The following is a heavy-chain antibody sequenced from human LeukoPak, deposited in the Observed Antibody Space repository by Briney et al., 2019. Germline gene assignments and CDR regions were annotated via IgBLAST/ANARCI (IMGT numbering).Heavy chain of an antibody. D-gene: IGHD6-13*01. V-gene: IGHV4-39*07. Sequence: SETLSLTCTVSGGSISSSSYYWGWIRQPPGKGLEWIGSIYYSGSTYYNPSLKSRVTISVDTSKNQFSLKLSSVTAADTAVYYCARGYSSTFDYWGQGTLVTVSS. CDR1: GGSISSSSYY. CDR3: ARGYSSTFDY. J-gene: IGHJ4*02. CDR2: IYYSGST.